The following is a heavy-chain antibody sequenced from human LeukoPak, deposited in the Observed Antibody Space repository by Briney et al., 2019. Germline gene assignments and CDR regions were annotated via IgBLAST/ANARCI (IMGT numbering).Heavy chain of an antibody. CDR1: GFTFSSYW. CDR3: ASTWSGHYYCYYMDV. V-gene: IGHV3-7*01. J-gene: IGHJ6*03. D-gene: IGHD3-3*01. Sequence: GGSLRLSCAASGFTFSSYWMSWVRQAPGKGLEWVANIKQDGSEKYYVDSVKGRFTISRDNAKNSLYLQMNSLRAEDTAVYYCASTWSGHYYCYYMDVWGKGTTVTVSS. CDR2: IKQDGSEK.